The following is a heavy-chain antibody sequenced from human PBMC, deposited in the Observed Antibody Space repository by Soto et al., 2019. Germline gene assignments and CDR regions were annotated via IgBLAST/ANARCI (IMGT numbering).Heavy chain of an antibody. CDR1: GFSFTTYV. J-gene: IGHJ4*02. V-gene: IGHV3-23*01. CDR2: ISASGDST. D-gene: IGHD1-26*01. CDR3: AKGAWGGSPHPKLYYFDV. Sequence: EVQLLESGGGLVQPGESLRLSCAASGFSFTTYVMGWVRQAPGMGLEWVSGISASGDSTFYAESVEGRFTISRDNSKNTLYLQMNSLRVDDTAIYHCAKGAWGGSPHPKLYYFDVWGQGTLVTGSS.